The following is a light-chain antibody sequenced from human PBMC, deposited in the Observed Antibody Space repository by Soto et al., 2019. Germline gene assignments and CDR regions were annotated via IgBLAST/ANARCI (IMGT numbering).Light chain of an antibody. J-gene: IGLJ1*01. CDR3: CPFPPSSTLV. CDR1: SSDIGAYNH. Sequence: QSALTQPASVSGSPGQSITISCTGTSSDIGAYNHVSWYQQNPGKAPQLIIYEVSNRPSGLSNRFSASKSGNAASLTISGLQAEDDADYFCCPFPPSSTLVLGNGTKVTVL. V-gene: IGLV2-14*01. CDR2: EVS.